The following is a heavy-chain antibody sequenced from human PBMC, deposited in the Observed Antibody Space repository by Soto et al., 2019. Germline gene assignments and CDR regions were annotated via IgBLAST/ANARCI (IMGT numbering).Heavy chain of an antibody. Sequence: GRSLRLSCSASGFTFSIYAMHWVRQAPGKGLEYVSAISSNGGSTYYADSVKGRFTISRDNSKNTLYLQMSSLRAEDTAVYYCVKDSSSWWAYNWFDPCGEGTLVTVSS. D-gene: IGHD6-13*01. CDR3: VKDSSSWWAYNWFDP. CDR2: ISSNGGST. V-gene: IGHV3-64D*08. CDR1: GFTFSIYA. J-gene: IGHJ5*02.